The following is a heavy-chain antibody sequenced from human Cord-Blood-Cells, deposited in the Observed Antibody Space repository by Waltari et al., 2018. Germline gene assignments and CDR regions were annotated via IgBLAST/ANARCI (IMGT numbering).Heavy chain of an antibody. V-gene: IGHV1-18*01. CDR3: ARLHGSGSYYIYPFDY. CDR1: GYTFTSYG. Sequence: QVQLVQSGAEVKKTVASVKVSCKASGYTFTSYGISWVRQAPGQGLEWMGWISAYNGNTNYAQKLQGRVTMTTDTSTSTAYMELRSLGSDDTAVYYCARLHGSGSYYIYPFDYWGQGTLVTVSS. CDR2: ISAYNGNT. D-gene: IGHD3-10*01. J-gene: IGHJ4*02.